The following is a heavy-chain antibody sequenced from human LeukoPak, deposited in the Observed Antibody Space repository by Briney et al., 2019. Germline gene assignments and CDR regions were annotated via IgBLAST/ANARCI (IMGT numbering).Heavy chain of an antibody. V-gene: IGHV3-20*04. Sequence: GGSLRLPCADSGFTFDDYGMSWVRQAPGKGLEWVSGINWNGGSTGYADSVKGRFTISRDNAKNSLYLQMNSLRAEDTALYYCAREFDRYSGSYPKDFDYWGQGTLVTVSS. D-gene: IGHD1-26*01. CDR3: AREFDRYSGSYPKDFDY. J-gene: IGHJ4*02. CDR1: GFTFDDYG. CDR2: INWNGGST.